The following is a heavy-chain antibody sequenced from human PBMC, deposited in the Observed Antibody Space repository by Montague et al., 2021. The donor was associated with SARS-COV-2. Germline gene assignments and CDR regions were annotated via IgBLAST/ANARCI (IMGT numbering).Heavy chain of an antibody. V-gene: IGHV3-7*01. CDR2: INQDETAK. J-gene: IGHJ4*02. D-gene: IGHD3/OR15-3a*01. Sequence: SLRLSRAASGFTSGDYQMTWVRQAPGEGLQWVANINQDETAKTYVDSVKGRFTISRDNAKNSLILQMNSLKDEDTAVYYCARSPRGSGTGWLDYWGQGTLVTVSS. CDR1: GFTSGDYQ. CDR3: ARSPRGSGTGWLDY.